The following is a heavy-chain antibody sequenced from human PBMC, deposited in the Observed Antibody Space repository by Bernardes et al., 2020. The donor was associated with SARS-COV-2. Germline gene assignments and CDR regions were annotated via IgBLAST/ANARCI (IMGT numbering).Heavy chain of an antibody. CDR3: AKDAAQHDRIRFLEWFQHQVPDFDY. D-gene: IGHD3-3*01. V-gene: IGHV3-23*01. J-gene: IGHJ4*02. Sequence: GGSLRLSCAASGFTFSSYAMSWVRQAPGKGLEWVSAISGSGGSTYYADSVKGRFTISRDNSKNTLYLQMNSLRAEDTAVYYCAKDAAQHDRIRFLEWFQHQVPDFDYWGQGTLVTVSS. CDR1: GFTFSSYA. CDR2: ISGSGGST.